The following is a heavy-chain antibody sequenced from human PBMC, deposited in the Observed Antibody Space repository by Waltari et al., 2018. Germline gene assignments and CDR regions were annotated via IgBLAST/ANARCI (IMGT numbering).Heavy chain of an antibody. V-gene: IGHV4-59*01. CDR2: IYYSGST. Sequence: QVQLQESGPGLVKPSETLSLTCTVSGGSISSYSWSWIRQPPGKGLEWIGYIYYSGSTNYNPSLKSRVTISVDTSKNQFSLKLSSVTAADTAVYYCASAPSRYGPLSYMDVWGKGTTVTVSS. J-gene: IGHJ6*03. D-gene: IGHD4-17*01. CDR1: GGSISSYS. CDR3: ASAPSRYGPLSYMDV.